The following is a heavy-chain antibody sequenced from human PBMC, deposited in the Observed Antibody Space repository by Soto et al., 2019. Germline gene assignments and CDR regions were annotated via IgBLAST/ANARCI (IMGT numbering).Heavy chain of an antibody. CDR1: GGSVSSGGYS. V-gene: IGHV4-30-2*01. J-gene: IGHJ5*02. Sequence: VQLPESGSRLVRPSQPLSLTCSVSGGSVSSGGYSWSWIRQAPGKGIEWMGFISPSGRPAYNPSLKSRVSISVDTANNQISLALSSVTAADTAVYYCTSGVLAWGPGTMVTVSS. CDR3: TSGVLA. CDR2: ISPSGRP. D-gene: IGHD2-8*01.